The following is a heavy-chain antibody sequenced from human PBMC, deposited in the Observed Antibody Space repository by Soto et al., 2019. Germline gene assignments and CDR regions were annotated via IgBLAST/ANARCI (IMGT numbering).Heavy chain of an antibody. D-gene: IGHD3-10*01. CDR2: ISGSGGST. CDR1: GFTFSSYA. CDR3: AKDQNSWVRGVLDY. V-gene: IGHV3-23*01. J-gene: IGHJ4*02. Sequence: EVQLLESGGGLVQPGGSLRLSCAASGFTFSSYAMSWVRQAPGKGLEWVSAISGSGGSTYYADSVRGRYTISRDKSKNTLYLQMNSLRAEDTAVYYCAKDQNSWVRGVLDYWGQGTLVTVSS.